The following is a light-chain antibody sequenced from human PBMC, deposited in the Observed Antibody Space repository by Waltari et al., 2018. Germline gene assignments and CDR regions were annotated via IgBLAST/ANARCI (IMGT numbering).Light chain of an antibody. V-gene: IGLV3-10*01. CDR1: GLPTKL. J-gene: IGLJ2*01. Sequence: SFDLTQPPSVSVSPGQAASVTCSGDGLPTKLAYWFQKKSGQAPVLIIYDDNKRPSGIPGGFSASSSGTMATLTISGAQVEDEADYFCYTEDSTWGAFGGGTKLTVL. CDR3: YTEDSTWGA. CDR2: DDN.